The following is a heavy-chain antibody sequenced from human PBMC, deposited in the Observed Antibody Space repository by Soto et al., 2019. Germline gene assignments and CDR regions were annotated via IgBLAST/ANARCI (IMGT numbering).Heavy chain of an antibody. CDR2: IRSKGYGGTT. Sequence: PGGSLTLSCTVSGFTFGDFGMSWFRQAPGKGLEWLSFIRSKGYGGTTESAASVRGRFITSRDDFRSISYLQMNSLKTEDTAVYYCASLTSWSQEYYYGMDVWGQGTTVTVSS. D-gene: IGHD2-2*01. J-gene: IGHJ6*02. CDR1: GFTFGDFG. CDR3: ASLTSWSQEYYYGMDV. V-gene: IGHV3-49*03.